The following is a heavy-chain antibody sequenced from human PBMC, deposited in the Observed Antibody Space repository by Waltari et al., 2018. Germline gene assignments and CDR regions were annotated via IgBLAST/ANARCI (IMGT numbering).Heavy chain of an antibody. CDR3: AQSAAGTIDYYGMDV. Sequence: QVQLQESGPGLVKPSETLSLTCAVSGYSISSGYYWGWIRQPPGKGLEWIGSIYHSGSTYYNPSLKSRVTISVDTSKNQFSLKLSSVTAADTAVYYCAQSAAGTIDYYGMDVWGQGTTVTVSS. V-gene: IGHV4-38-2*01. CDR2: IYHSGST. D-gene: IGHD6-13*01. CDR1: GYSISSGYY. J-gene: IGHJ6*02.